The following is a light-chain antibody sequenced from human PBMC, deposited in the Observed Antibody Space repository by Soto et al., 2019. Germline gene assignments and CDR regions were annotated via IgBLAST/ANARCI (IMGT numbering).Light chain of an antibody. V-gene: IGLV2-8*01. CDR1: SSDVGGYNY. Sequence: QSALTQPPSASGSPGQSVTISCTGSSSDVGGYNYVSWYQQHPGKAPKLIIYAVIKRPSGVPDRFSGSKSGNTASLTISGLQTEDEADYYCCSYAASFWVFGGGTKVTVL. J-gene: IGLJ3*02. CDR3: CSYAASFWV. CDR2: AVI.